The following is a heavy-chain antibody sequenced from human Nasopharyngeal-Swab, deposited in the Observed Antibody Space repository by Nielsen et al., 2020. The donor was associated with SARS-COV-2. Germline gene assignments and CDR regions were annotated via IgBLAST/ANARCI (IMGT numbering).Heavy chain of an antibody. D-gene: IGHD3-3*01. CDR3: ARDIEEWLVVPSLSFDY. Sequence: VRQAAVQGLGWMGWISVYNADTNYAQKLQGRVSMTTDTSTSTAYMELRSLRSDDTAVYYCARDIEEWLVVPSLSFDYWGQGTLVTVSS. V-gene: IGHV1-18*01. CDR2: ISVYNADT. J-gene: IGHJ4*02.